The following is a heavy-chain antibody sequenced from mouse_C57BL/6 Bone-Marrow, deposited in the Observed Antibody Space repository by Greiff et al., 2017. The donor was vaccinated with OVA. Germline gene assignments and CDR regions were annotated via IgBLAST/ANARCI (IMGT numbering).Heavy chain of an antibody. Sequence: EVQLQQSGPELVKPGASVKISCKASGYTFTDYYMNWVKQSHGKSLEWIGDINPNNGGTSYNQKFKGKATLTVDKSSSTAYMELRSLTSEDSAVYYCAGEIAYWGQGTLVTVSA. CDR3: AGEIAY. CDR1: GYTFTDYY. CDR2: INPNNGGT. J-gene: IGHJ3*01. V-gene: IGHV1-26*01.